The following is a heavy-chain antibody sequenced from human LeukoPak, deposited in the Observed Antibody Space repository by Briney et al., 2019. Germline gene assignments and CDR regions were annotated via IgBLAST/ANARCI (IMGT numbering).Heavy chain of an antibody. Sequence: ASVTVSCKASGYTFTGYYMHWVRQAPGQGLEWMGWISAYNGNTNYAQKLQGGVTMTTDTSTSTAYMELRSLRSDDTAVYYCARVSSGSYPWGQGTLVTVSS. J-gene: IGHJ5*02. CDR3: ARVSSGSYP. CDR2: ISAYNGNT. CDR1: GYTFTGYY. D-gene: IGHD1-26*01. V-gene: IGHV1-18*04.